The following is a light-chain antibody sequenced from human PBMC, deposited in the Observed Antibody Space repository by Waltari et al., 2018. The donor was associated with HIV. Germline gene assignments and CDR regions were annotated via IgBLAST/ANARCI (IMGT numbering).Light chain of an antibody. CDR3: ASWDDSLSGWV. Sequence: SVLTQPPSASRTPGPRLTISCSGSSSNIGSNYVYWYQYFPGATPKLLIYWNSQRPSGVPDRFSGSKSGTSASLAISGLRPEDETDYYCASWDDSLSGWVFGGGTKVTVL. J-gene: IGLJ3*02. CDR2: WNS. CDR1: SSNIGSNY. V-gene: IGLV1-47*01.